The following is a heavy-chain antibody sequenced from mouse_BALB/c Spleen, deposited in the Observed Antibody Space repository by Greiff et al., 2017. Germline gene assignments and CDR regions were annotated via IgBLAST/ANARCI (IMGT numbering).Heavy chain of an antibody. J-gene: IGHJ3*01. CDR2: ISSGGSYT. V-gene: IGHV5-6*01. CDR1: GFTFSSYG. D-gene: IGHD2-4*01. CDR3: AKYDYDDGSWFAY. Sequence: EVQLVESGGDLVKPGGSLKISCAASGFTFSSYGMSWVRQTPDKRLEWVATISSGGSYTYYPDSVKGRFTISRDNTYNTLYLQMSSLKSEDTAMYYCAKYDYDDGSWFAYWGQGTLVTVSA.